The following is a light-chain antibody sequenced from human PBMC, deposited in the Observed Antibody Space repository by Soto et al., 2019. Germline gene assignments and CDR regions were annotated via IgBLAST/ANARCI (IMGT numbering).Light chain of an antibody. CDR1: SSDVGGYNY. J-gene: IGLJ1*01. CDR3: SSYTTSNTRQIV. CDR2: DVS. V-gene: IGLV2-14*01. Sequence: QSAVTQPASVSGSPGQPITISCTGTSSDVGGYNYVSWYQQHPGKAPKFMIYDVSNRPSGVSNRFSGSKSGNTASLTISGLQAEDEADYYCSSYTTSNTRQIVFGTGTKVTVL.